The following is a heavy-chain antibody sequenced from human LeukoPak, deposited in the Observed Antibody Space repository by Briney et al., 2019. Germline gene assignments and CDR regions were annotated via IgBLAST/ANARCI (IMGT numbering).Heavy chain of an antibody. CDR2: IRGTGTTT. CDR1: GFTFSDHA. D-gene: IGHD6-19*01. J-gene: IGHJ4*02. CDR3: AKVSWLGALPSYHFDS. Sequence: GGSLRLSCAASGFTFSDHAMSWVRQAPVKGLEWVSAIRGTGTTTFYAASVKGRFTISRDNSKNTADLQMNSLRAEDTAVYYCAKVSWLGALPSYHFDSWGQGTQVTVSS. V-gene: IGHV3-23*01.